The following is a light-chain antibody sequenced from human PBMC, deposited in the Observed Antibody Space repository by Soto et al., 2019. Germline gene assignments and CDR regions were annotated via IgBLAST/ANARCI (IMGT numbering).Light chain of an antibody. Sequence: QSALTQPASVSGSPGQSITISCTGTSSDVGSYNYVSWYQLHPGKAPKLMIYEVSNRPSGVSNRFSGSKSGNTASLTISGLQAEDEADYYCSSYTGSSINTVVFGGGTKLTVL. CDR3: SSYTGSSINTVV. CDR2: EVS. CDR1: SSDVGSYNY. J-gene: IGLJ2*01. V-gene: IGLV2-14*01.